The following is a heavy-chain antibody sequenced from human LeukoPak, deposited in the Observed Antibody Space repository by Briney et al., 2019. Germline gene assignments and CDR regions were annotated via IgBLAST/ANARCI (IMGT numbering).Heavy chain of an antibody. CDR3: ARVDELRYFDWLHAAYYYGMDV. CDR2: ISSSSSYI. D-gene: IGHD3-9*01. J-gene: IGHJ6*02. Sequence: GGSLRLSCAASGFTFSSYSMNWVRQAPGKGLEWVSSISSSSSYIYYADSVKGRFTISRDNAKNSLNLQMNSLRAEDTAVYYCARVDELRYFDWLHAAYYYGMDVWGQGTTVTVSS. V-gene: IGHV3-21*01. CDR1: GFTFSSYS.